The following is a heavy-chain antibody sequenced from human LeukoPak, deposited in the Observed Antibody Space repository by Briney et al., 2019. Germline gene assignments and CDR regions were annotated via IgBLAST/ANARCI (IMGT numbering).Heavy chain of an antibody. V-gene: IGHV5-10-1*01. J-gene: IGHJ4*02. D-gene: IGHD3-10*01. CDR1: GYSFTSYW. CDR3: ARGDYGSEYYFAY. Sequence: GESLQISCQGSGYSFTSYWISWVRQMPGKGLEWMGRIDPSDSYTNYSPSFQGHVTISADKSISTAYLQWSSLKASDTAMYYCARGDYGSEYYFAYWGQGTLVTVSS. CDR2: IDPSDSYT.